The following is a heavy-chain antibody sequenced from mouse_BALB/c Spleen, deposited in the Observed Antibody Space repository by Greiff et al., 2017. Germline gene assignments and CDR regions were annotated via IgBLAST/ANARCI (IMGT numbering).Heavy chain of an antibody. D-gene: IGHD2-1*01. CDR1: GFTFSSFG. CDR2: ISSGSSTI. J-gene: IGHJ1*01. CDR3: ATNYYGNFNWYFDV. V-gene: IGHV5-17*02. Sequence: DVQLVESGGGLVQPGGSRKLSCAASGFTFSSFGMHWVRQAPEKGLEWVAYISSGSSTIYYADTVKGRFTISRDNPKNTLFLQMTSLRSEDTAMYYCATNYYGNFNWYFDVWGAGTTVTVSS.